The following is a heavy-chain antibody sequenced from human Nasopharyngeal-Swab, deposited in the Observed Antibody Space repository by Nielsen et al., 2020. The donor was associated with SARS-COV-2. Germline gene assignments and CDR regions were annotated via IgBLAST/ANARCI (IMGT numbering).Heavy chain of an antibody. V-gene: IGHV5-51*01. CDR3: ARLASVTTNYYYDGMDV. D-gene: IGHD4-11*01. CDR1: GSSFTSYL. Sequence: GEALKISCEGSGSSFTSYLIGWVRQVPGRGLDWMGIIYPGGSGRRYSSSFQGQVTISCDKSISTAYLQWSSLKASDTAMYYCARLASVTTNYYYDGMDVWGQGTTVTVSS. J-gene: IGHJ6*02. CDR2: IYPGGSGR.